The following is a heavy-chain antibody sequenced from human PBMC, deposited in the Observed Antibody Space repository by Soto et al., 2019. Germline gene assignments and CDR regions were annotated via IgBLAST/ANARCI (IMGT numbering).Heavy chain of an antibody. CDR2: ISSSSSYI. J-gene: IGHJ6*02. CDR1: GFTFSSYS. D-gene: IGHD3-10*02. V-gene: IGHV3-21*01. Sequence: GGSLRLSCAASGFTFSSYSMNWVRQAPGKGLEWVSSISSSSSYIYYADSVKGRFTISRDNAKNSLYLQMNSLRAEDTAVYYCARDLFVPDYYYYYYGMDVWGQGTTVTVSS. CDR3: ARDLFVPDYYYYYYGMDV.